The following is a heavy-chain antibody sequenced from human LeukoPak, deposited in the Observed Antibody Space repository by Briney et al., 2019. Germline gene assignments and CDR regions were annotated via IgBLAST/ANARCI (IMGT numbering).Heavy chain of an antibody. Sequence: PSETLSLTCTVSGGSISSSSYYWGWIRQPPGKGLEWIGSIYYSGSTYYNPSLKSRVTISVATSKNQFSLKLSSVTAADTVVYYCTRGSIAYYYMDVWGKGNTVTISS. CDR3: TRGSIAYYYMDV. V-gene: IGHV4-39*07. CDR2: IYYSGST. J-gene: IGHJ6*03. CDR1: GGSISSSSYY. D-gene: IGHD3-22*01.